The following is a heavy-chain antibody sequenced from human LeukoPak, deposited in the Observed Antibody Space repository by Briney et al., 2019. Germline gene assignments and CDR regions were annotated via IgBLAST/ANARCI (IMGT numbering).Heavy chain of an antibody. Sequence: GAAVTVSCKASGYTFTSYGISWVRQAPAQGLERMGWISAYNGNKNYAQKLQGRVTMTTGTSTSTAYMELRSLRSDDTAVYYCARTQYYDILTGYFYYYYYMDVWGKGTTVTVSS. J-gene: IGHJ6*03. CDR3: ARTQYYDILTGYFYYYYYMDV. D-gene: IGHD3-9*01. CDR2: ISAYNGNK. CDR1: GYTFTSYG. V-gene: IGHV1-18*01.